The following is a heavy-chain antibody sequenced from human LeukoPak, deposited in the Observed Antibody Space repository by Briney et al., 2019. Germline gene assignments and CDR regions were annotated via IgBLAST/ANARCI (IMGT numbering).Heavy chain of an antibody. Sequence: PGGSLRLSCAASGFTFSSYWMSWVRQAPGKGLEYVSAISSNGGSTYYANSVKGRFTISRDNSKNTLYLQMGSLRAEDMAVYYCARDRGAFDIWGQGTMVTVSS. CDR3: ARDRGAFDI. CDR1: GFTFSSYW. CDR2: ISSNGGST. J-gene: IGHJ3*02. V-gene: IGHV3-64*01.